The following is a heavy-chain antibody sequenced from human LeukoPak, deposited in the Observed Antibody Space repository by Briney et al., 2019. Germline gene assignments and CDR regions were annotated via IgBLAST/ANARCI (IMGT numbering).Heavy chain of an antibody. J-gene: IGHJ4*02. CDR3: ARGVLTGYFPYYFDY. CDR2: IYYSGST. Sequence: SETLSLTCPVSGGPIGRYYWSWIRQPPGKGLGGIGYIYYSGSTNYNPSLKSRVTISVDTSKNQFSLKLSSVTAADTAVYYCARGVLTGYFPYYFDYWGQGTLVTVSS. D-gene: IGHD3-9*01. V-gene: IGHV4-59*01. CDR1: GGPIGRYY.